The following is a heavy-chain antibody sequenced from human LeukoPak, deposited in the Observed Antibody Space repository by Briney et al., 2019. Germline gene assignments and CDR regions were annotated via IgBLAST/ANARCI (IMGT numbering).Heavy chain of an antibody. CDR2: IRGSGGGT. CDR3: AKVASLCTSTSCVRGGFDY. CDR1: GFTFSSYA. D-gene: IGHD2-2*01. Sequence: GGSLRLSCAASGFTFSSYAMSWVRQAPGKGLEWVSTIRGSGGGTYYADSVKGRFTISRDNSKNTLYLQMNSLRAEDTAKYYCAKVASLCTSTSCVRGGFDYWGQGTLVTVSS. V-gene: IGHV3-23*01. J-gene: IGHJ4*02.